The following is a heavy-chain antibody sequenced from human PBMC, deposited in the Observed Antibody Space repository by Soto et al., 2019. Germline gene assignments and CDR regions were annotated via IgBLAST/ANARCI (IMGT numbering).Heavy chain of an antibody. CDR2: MNPNSDNT. V-gene: IGHV1-8*01. CDR3: ARGYDSSFGIFDP. CDR1: GYTFTSYD. D-gene: IGHD5-12*01. J-gene: IGHJ5*02. Sequence: GASVKVSCKASGYTFTSYDINWVRQATGQGLEWMGWMNPNSDNTGYAQKYQGRVTMTRNTSISTANMELSSLRTEDTAVYYCARGYDSSFGIFDPWGQGTLVTVSS.